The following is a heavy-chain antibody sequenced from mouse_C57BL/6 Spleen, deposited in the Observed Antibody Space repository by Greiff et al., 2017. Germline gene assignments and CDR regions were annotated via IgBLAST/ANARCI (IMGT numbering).Heavy chain of an antibody. CDR1: GFTFSDYY. Sequence: EVKLEESGGGLVQPGGSLKLSCAASGFTFSDYYMYWVRQTPEKRLEWVAYISNGGGSTYYPETVKGRFTIARDNAKNTRYLQMSRLKSEDTAMYYCARQGTVVAPMDYWGQGTSVTVSS. CDR3: ARQGTVVAPMDY. D-gene: IGHD1-1*01. V-gene: IGHV5-12*01. CDR2: ISNGGGST. J-gene: IGHJ4*01.